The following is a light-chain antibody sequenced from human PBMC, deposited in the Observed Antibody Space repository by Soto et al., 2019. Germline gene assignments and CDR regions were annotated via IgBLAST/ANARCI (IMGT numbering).Light chain of an antibody. V-gene: IGKV3-15*01. J-gene: IGKJ1*01. Sequence: ETVMTQSPATLSVSPGERATLSCRASQSVSNNLAWYQQKPGQAPRLLIYGASTRATEIPARFSGSGSGTDFTLTISSLQSEDFAAYYCQQYNNWPRWTFGQGTQVEIK. CDR2: GAS. CDR3: QQYNNWPRWT. CDR1: QSVSNN.